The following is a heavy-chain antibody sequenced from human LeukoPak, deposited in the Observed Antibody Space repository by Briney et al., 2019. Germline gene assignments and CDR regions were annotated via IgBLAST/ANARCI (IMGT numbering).Heavy chain of an antibody. CDR2: INPNSGGT. V-gene: IGHV1-2*06. Sequence: ASVKVSCKASGYTFTGYYMHWVRQAPGQGLEWMGRINPNSGGTNYAQKFQGRVTMTRDTSISTAYMELSRLRSDDTAVYYCAREFITMVRGVIQLPYYWGQGTLVTVSS. CDR3: AREFITMVRGVIQLPYY. J-gene: IGHJ4*02. D-gene: IGHD3-10*01. CDR1: GYTFTGYY.